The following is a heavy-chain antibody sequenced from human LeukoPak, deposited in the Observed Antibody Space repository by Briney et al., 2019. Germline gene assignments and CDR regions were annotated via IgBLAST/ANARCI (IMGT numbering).Heavy chain of an antibody. J-gene: IGHJ4*02. CDR3: ARLSVYYYDSSGYYFWRGYFDY. CDR1: GGSFSGYY. V-gene: IGHV4-34*01. D-gene: IGHD3-22*01. CDR2: INHSGST. Sequence: SETLSLTCAVYGGSFSGYYWSWIRQPPGKGLEWIGEINHSGSTNYNPSLKSRVTISVDTSKNQFSLKLSSVTAADTAVYYCARLSVYYYDSSGYYFWRGYFDYWGQGTLVTVSS.